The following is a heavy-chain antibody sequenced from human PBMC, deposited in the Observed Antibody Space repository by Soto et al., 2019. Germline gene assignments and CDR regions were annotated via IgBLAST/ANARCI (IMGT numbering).Heavy chain of an antibody. Sequence: GGSLRLSCAASGFTFSSFWMSWVRQAPGKGLEWVANIKQDGSDKYHVDSVKGRFTISRDNAKNSLYLQINSLRAEDTALYYCARDRAAGGYWGQGTLVTVSS. J-gene: IGHJ4*02. CDR2: IKQDGSDK. D-gene: IGHD6-13*01. CDR3: ARDRAAGGY. CDR1: GFTFSSFW. V-gene: IGHV3-7*01.